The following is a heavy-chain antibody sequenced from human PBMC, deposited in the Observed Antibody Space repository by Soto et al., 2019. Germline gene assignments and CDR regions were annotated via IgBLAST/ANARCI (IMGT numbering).Heavy chain of an antibody. CDR2: ISSNGGTT. CDR1: GFTFNNYD. D-gene: IGHD1-7*01. J-gene: IGHJ4*02. Sequence: EVQLAESGGNMVQPGGSLRLSCVASGFTFNNYDMHWVRQAPGKGLEYVSSISSNGGTTYYGNSVKGRFTISRDNSKNTLYLQMGSLIHEDMAVYYCVRRVSGNYDYWGQGTLVTVSS. CDR3: VRRVSGNYDY. V-gene: IGHV3-64*01.